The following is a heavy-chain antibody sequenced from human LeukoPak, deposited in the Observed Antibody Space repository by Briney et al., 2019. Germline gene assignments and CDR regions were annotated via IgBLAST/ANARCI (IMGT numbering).Heavy chain of an antibody. V-gene: IGHV4-34*01. CDR1: GGSFSGYY. J-gene: IGHJ6*04. D-gene: IGHD1-26*01. CDR2: INHSGST. CDR3: ASGMGGPYYYYYGMDV. Sequence: SETLSLTCAVYGGSFSGYYWSWIRQPPGKGLEWMGEINHSGSTNYNPSLKSRVTISVDTSKNQFSLKLSSVTAADTAVYYCASGMGGPYYYYYGMDVWGKGTTVTVSS.